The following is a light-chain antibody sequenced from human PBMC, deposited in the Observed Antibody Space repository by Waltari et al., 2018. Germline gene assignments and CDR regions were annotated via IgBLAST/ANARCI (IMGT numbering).Light chain of an antibody. CDR1: SGHSDYL. Sequence: QPVLTQSSSASASLGSSVKLSCPLSSGHSDYLIAWHQQQPGKAPRYLMRLEGSGSYNKGGGVPDRFSGSSSGADRYLTISNLQSEDEADYYCETWDRYTWVFGGGTKLTVL. CDR3: ETWDRYTWV. V-gene: IGLV4-60*03. J-gene: IGLJ3*02. CDR2: LEGSGSY.